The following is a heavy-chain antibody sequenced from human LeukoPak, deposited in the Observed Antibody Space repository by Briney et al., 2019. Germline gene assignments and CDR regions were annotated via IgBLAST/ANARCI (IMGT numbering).Heavy chain of an antibody. Sequence: PSETLSLTCTVSGGSISSYYWSWIRQPAGKGLEWIGRIYTSGSTNYNPSLKSRVTMLVDTSKNQFSLKLSSVAAADTAVYYCASRRWGSAYDAFDIWGQGTRVTVSS. D-gene: IGHD2-21*01. CDR2: IYTSGST. CDR1: GGSISSYY. CDR3: ASRRWGSAYDAFDI. J-gene: IGHJ3*02. V-gene: IGHV4-4*07.